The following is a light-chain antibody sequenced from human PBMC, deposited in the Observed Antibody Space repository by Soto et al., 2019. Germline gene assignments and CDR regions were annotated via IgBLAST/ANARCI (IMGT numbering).Light chain of an antibody. CDR2: GAS. J-gene: IGKJ5*01. Sequence: EIVMRQAPGTLSLSPGERATLSCRASQSVTNSYLAWYQQKPAQAPRFLIYGASTRATGIPVRFSGSGFGTEFTLTISSLQSEDFAVYYCQQYKNWPLFGQGTRLEIK. CDR1: QSVTNSY. CDR3: QQYKNWPL. V-gene: IGKV3-15*01.